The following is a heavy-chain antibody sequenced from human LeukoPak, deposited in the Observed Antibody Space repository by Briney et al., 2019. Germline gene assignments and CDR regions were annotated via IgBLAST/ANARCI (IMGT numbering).Heavy chain of an antibody. D-gene: IGHD3-22*01. J-gene: IGHJ4*02. CDR1: GYTFTGYY. Sequence: ASVKVSCEASGYTFTGYYMHWVRQAPGQGLEWMGWINPNSGGTNYAQKFQGRVTMTRDTSISTAYMELSRLRSDDTAVYYCARRIVYYDSSGYDYWGQGTLVTVSS. CDR3: ARRIVYYDSSGYDY. CDR2: INPNSGGT. V-gene: IGHV1-2*02.